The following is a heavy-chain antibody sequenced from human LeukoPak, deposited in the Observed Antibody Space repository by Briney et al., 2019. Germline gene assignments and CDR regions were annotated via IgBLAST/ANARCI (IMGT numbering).Heavy chain of an antibody. D-gene: IGHD5-18*01. J-gene: IGHJ6*03. CDR1: GGSFSDYY. CDR2: INPRGST. V-gene: IGHV4-34*01. Sequence: SETLSLTCAVYGGSFSDYYWSWIRQPPGQGLEWIGEINPRGSTNSRPSLKSRVTISVDTSKKQFSLKLSSVAAADTSVYFCARVGYRYVINDWSRTGLGAYPTKYYYHMDVWDKGTTVTVSS. CDR3: ARVGYRYVINDWSRTGLGAYPTKYYYHMDV.